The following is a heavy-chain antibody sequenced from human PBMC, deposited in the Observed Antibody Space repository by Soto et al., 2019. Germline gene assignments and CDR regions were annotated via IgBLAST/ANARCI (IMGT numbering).Heavy chain of an antibody. Sequence: SQTLSLTCAISGDSVSSNSAAWNWIRQPPSRGLEWLGRTYYRSKWYNDYAVSVKSRITINPDTSKNQFSLQLNSVTPEDTAVYYCARLKILERRYYYYYGMDVWGQGTTVTVSS. CDR3: ARLKILERRYYYYYGMDV. CDR2: TYYRSKWYN. CDR1: GDSVSSNSAA. D-gene: IGHD1-1*01. V-gene: IGHV6-1*01. J-gene: IGHJ6*02.